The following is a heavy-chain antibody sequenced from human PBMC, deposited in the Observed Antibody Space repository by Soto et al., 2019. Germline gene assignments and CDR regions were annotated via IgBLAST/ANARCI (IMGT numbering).Heavy chain of an antibody. CDR2: SSRSSNVI. CDR1: GFTLNNYE. V-gene: IGHV3-48*03. Sequence: EVQLVESGGGLARPGGSLRLSCAASGFTLNNYEVNWVRQAPGKGLEWVSYSSRSSNVISYADSVKGRFTISSDNAKNSLYLQMNSLRAEDTAVYYCARGGAYYYDSSGPPATQNWFDPWGQGTLVTVSS. J-gene: IGHJ5*02. D-gene: IGHD3-22*01. CDR3: ARGGAYYYDSSGPPATQNWFDP.